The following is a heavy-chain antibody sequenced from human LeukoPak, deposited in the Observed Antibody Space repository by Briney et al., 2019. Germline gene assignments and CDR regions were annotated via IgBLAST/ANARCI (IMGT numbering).Heavy chain of an antibody. V-gene: IGHV3-30*18. CDR2: ISYDGSNK. CDR3: AKSVVRGDGYYYGMDV. Sequence: GGSLRLSCAASGFTFSSYGMHWVRQAPGKGLELVAVISYDGSNKYYADSVKGRFTISRDNSKNTLYLQMNSLRAEDTAVYYCAKSVVRGDGYYYGMDVWGQGTTVTVSS. CDR1: GFTFSSYG. D-gene: IGHD2-21*01. J-gene: IGHJ6*02.